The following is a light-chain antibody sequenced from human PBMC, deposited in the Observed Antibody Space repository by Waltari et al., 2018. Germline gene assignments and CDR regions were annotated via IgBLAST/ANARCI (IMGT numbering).Light chain of an antibody. CDR3: QQSYFTPRGN. J-gene: IGKJ3*01. Sequence: DIRMTQSPSSLSASVGDRVTITCRASQAINTYLNLYQQQPGKAPKLLIYAASRLHRGVPSRFSGSGSGTDFTLTISRLQPEDFATYYCQQSYFTPRGNFGPGTRVDL. V-gene: IGKV1-39*01. CDR2: AAS. CDR1: QAINTY.